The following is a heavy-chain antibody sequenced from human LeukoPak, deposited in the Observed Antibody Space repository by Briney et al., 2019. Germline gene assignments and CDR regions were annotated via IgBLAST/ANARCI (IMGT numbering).Heavy chain of an antibody. CDR2: IYFSGST. Sequence: SETLSLTCTVSGGSMSGRTDYWVWIRQPPGKPLEWIGSIYFSGSTNYNPSLKSRVTISVDKSKNQFSLKLSSVTAADTAVYYCARGVSAYDSSGYLYYFDYWGQGTLVTVSS. CDR1: GGSMSGRTDY. CDR3: ARGVSAYDSSGYLYYFDY. V-gene: IGHV4-39*07. D-gene: IGHD3-22*01. J-gene: IGHJ4*02.